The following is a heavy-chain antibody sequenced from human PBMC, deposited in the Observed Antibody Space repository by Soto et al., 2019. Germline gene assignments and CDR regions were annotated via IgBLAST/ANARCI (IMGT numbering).Heavy chain of an antibody. D-gene: IGHD3-22*01. CDR3: ARLHSYDSSGYYYNLADY. CDR1: GGSISSYY. J-gene: IGHJ4*02. V-gene: IGHV4-59*01. Sequence: SETLSLTCTVSGGSISSYYWSWIRQPPGKGLEWIGYIYYSGSTNYNPSLKSRVTISVDTSKNQFSLKLSSVTAADTAVYYCARLHSYDSSGYYYNLADYWGQGTLVTVSS. CDR2: IYYSGST.